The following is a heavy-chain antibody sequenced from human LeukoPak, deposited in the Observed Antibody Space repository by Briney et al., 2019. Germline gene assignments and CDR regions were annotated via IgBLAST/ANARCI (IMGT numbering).Heavy chain of an antibody. CDR3: ARASVENTLRIDDY. D-gene: IGHD2-15*01. CDR2: INPYSGDT. J-gene: IGHJ4*02. Sequence: ASVKVSCKASGYTFTYYYMHWVRQAPGQGLEWMGWINPYSGDTNYAQKFQGRVTMTRDASITTAYMDLSRLKSDDTAVYYCARASVENTLRIDDYWGQGTLVTVSS. CDR1: GYTFTYYY. V-gene: IGHV1-2*02.